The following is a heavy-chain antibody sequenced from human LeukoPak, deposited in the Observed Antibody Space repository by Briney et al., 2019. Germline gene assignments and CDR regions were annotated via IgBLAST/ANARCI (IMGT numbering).Heavy chain of an antibody. CDR3: ARDNSNGWYYFDY. Sequence: ETLSLTCTVSGGSISSYYWSWIRQPPGKGLEWIGSIYYSGSANYNPSLKSRVTISVDTSKNNFSLKLSSVTAADTAVYYCARDNSNGWYYFDYWGQGTLVTVSS. D-gene: IGHD6-19*01. V-gene: IGHV4-59*01. J-gene: IGHJ4*02. CDR1: GGSISSYY. CDR2: IYYSGSA.